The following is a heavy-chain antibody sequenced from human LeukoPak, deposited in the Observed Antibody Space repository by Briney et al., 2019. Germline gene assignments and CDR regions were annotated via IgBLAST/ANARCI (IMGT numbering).Heavy chain of an antibody. CDR1: GYTFTSYD. D-gene: IGHD4-17*01. J-gene: IGHJ4*02. CDR2: MNPNSGNT. Sequence: ASVKVSCKASGYTFTSYDINWVGQATGQGLEWMGWMNPNSGNTGYAQKFQGRVTITRNTSISTAYMELSSLRSEDTAVYYCARGPSGEMTTVTEPEGDWGQGTLVTVSS. CDR3: ARGPSGEMTTVTEPEGD. V-gene: IGHV1-8*03.